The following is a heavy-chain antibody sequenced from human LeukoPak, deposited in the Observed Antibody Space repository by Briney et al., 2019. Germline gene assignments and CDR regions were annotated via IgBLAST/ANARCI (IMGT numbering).Heavy chain of an antibody. D-gene: IGHD3-10*01. J-gene: IGHJ4*02. CDR2: LFYSGST. CDR3: ATVAVIRGVTYFDY. V-gene: IGHV4-59*01. Sequence: SETLTLTCTVSGGSISSYYWSWIRQPPRKGLEWIAYLFYSGSTDDNPSLESRVPISVDTSKNQFSLKLRSVTAADTAVYYCATVAVIRGVTYFDYWGQGTLVTVSS. CDR1: GGSISSYY.